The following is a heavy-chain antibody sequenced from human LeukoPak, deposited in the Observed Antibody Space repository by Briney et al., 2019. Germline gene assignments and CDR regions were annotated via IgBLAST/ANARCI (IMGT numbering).Heavy chain of an antibody. J-gene: IGHJ5*02. D-gene: IGHD3-10*01. Sequence: SETLSLTCTVPGVSITTYYWNWVRQPPGKGLEWIVHMFYSGTTSYNPSLKSRVTISVDTSKNQFSLKVNSVTAADTAVYYCARSLLYYYGSGSFIDPWGQGTLVTVSS. CDR2: MFYSGTT. CDR1: GVSITTYY. V-gene: IGHV4-59*08. CDR3: ARSLLYYYGSGSFIDP.